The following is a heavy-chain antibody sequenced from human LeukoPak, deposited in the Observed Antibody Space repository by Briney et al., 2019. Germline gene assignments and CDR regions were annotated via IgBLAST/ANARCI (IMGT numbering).Heavy chain of an antibody. Sequence: SVKVSCKASGGTFSSYAINWVRQAPGQGLEWMGRIIPILGIANYAQKFQGRVTITADKSTSTAYMELSSLRSEDTAVYHCARQYCSGGSRYSDSYYYYGMDVWGQGTTVTVSS. D-gene: IGHD2-15*01. J-gene: IGHJ6*02. CDR3: ARQYCSGGSRYSDSYYYYGMDV. CDR1: GGTFSSYA. CDR2: IIPILGIA. V-gene: IGHV1-69*04.